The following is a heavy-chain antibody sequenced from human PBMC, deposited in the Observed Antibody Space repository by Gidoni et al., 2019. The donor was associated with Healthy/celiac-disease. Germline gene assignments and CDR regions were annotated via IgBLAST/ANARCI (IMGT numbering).Heavy chain of an antibody. CDR2: ISSSSSYT. CDR1: GFTFRDYY. Sequence: QVQLVESGCGLVKPGGSLRLSCAASGFTFRDYYMSWIRQAPGKGLEWVSYISSSSSYTNYADSGKGRFTISRDNAKNSLYMQMNSLRAEDTAVYYCARDRGYSSSWYRFDYWGQGTLVTVSS. D-gene: IGHD6-13*01. V-gene: IGHV3-11*05. CDR3: ARDRGYSSSWYRFDY. J-gene: IGHJ4*02.